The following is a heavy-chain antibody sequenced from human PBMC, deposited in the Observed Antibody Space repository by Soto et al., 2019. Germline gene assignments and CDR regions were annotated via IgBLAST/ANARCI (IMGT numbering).Heavy chain of an antibody. CDR3: AREIGYDFWSGYYQIPVAYYFDY. CDR2: IYYSGST. V-gene: IGHV4-30-4*01. CDR1: GGSISSGDYY. Sequence: QVQLQESGPGLVKPSQTLSLTCTVSGGSISSGDYYWSWIRQPPGKGLEWIGYIYYSGSTYYNPSLKSRVTISVDTSKNQCSLKLSSVTAADTAVYYCAREIGYDFWSGYYQIPVAYYFDYWGQGTLVTVSS. D-gene: IGHD3-3*01. J-gene: IGHJ4*02.